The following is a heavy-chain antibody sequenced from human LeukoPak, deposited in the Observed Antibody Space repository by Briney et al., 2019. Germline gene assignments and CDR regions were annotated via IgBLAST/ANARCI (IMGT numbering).Heavy chain of an antibody. J-gene: IGHJ3*02. D-gene: IGHD3-16*01. CDR2: VIPIFGTA. Sequence: SVTVSCKASGGTFSSYAISWVRQAPGQGLEWMGGVIPIFGTANYAQKFQGRVTITTDESTSTAYMELSSLRSEDTAVYYCARWVGSPGDDAFDIWGQGTMVTVSS. CDR1: GGTFSSYA. CDR3: ARWVGSPGDDAFDI. V-gene: IGHV1-69*05.